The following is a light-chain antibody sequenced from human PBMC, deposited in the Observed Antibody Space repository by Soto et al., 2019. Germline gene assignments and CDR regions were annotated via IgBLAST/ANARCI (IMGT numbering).Light chain of an antibody. J-gene: IGKJ1*01. Sequence: EIVLTHSPGTLSLSPCERATLSSRASQSVSSTYLAWYHQKPGQAPRLLIYGASSRATGIPDRFSGSGSGTDFTLTISRLEPEDFAVYYCQQYGSSSTFGQGTKVDI. CDR2: GAS. V-gene: IGKV3-20*01. CDR3: QQYGSSST. CDR1: QSVSSTY.